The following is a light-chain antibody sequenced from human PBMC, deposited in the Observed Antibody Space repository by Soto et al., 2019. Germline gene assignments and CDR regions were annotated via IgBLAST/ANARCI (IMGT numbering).Light chain of an antibody. Sequence: DIQMTQSPSSLSASIGDRVTITCRASQNIGDYLNWYQHKTGKAPDLLIFAASSFQDGVPSRFSGSGSGTDFTLTISSLQPEEFATYYCQESYGPSWTFGQGTKLDLK. V-gene: IGKV1-39*01. CDR1: QNIGDY. CDR2: AAS. CDR3: QESYGPSWT. J-gene: IGKJ1*01.